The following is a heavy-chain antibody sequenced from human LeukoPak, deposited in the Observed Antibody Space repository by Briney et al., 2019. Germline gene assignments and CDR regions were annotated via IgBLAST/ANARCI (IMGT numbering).Heavy chain of an antibody. CDR3: ARKTDHQTGGDY. J-gene: IGHJ4*02. CDR2: IYSGGST. V-gene: IGHV3-66*01. D-gene: IGHD1-1*01. Sequence: GKSLRLSCAASGFTFSSYSMHWVRQAPGEGLEWVSLIYSGGSTSYADSVKGRFTISRDNSKNTLYLQMNSLRAEDTAVYYCARKTDHQTGGDYWGQGTLVTVSS. CDR1: GFTFSSYS.